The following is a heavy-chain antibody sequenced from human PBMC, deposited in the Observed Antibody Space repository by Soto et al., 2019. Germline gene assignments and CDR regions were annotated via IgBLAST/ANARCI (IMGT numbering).Heavy chain of an antibody. V-gene: IGHV1-18*04. CDR1: GYSFTTHG. CDR3: ARDPPFTGILRGTPLMDV. CDR2: ISAYNGDT. D-gene: IGHD1-1*01. J-gene: IGHJ6*02. Sequence: ASVKVSCKASGYSFTTHGISWVRRAPGHGLEWMGWISAYNGDTHYVQRFQGRLTMTTDTSTSTAYMELRSLTSDDTAVYYCARDPPFTGILRGTPLMDVWGQGTTVTVSS.